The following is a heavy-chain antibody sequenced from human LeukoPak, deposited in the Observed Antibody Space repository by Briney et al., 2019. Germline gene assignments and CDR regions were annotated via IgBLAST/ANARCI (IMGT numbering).Heavy chain of an antibody. CDR2: INPSGGST. D-gene: IGHD3-22*01. V-gene: IGHV1-46*01. J-gene: IGHJ4*02. CDR1: GYTFTSYY. CDR3: AIATLSYYYDSSGYLDY. Sequence: GASVKVSCKASGYTFTSYYMHWVRQAPGQGLEWMGIINPSGGSTSYAQKFQGRVTMTRDTSTSTVYMELSSLRSEDTAVYYCAIATLSYYYDSSGYLDYWGQGTLVTVSS.